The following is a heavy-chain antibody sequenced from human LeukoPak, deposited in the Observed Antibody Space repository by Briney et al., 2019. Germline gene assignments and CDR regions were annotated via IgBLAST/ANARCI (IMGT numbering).Heavy chain of an antibody. CDR2: IKQDGSEK. J-gene: IGHJ4*02. CDR3: ARAGSGRFED. V-gene: IGHV3-7*01. D-gene: IGHD6-19*01. CDR1: GFTFSSYW. Sequence: GGSLRLSCAASGFTFSSYWMSWVRQAPGKGLEWVANIKQDGSEKYHVDSLKGRFTISRDNAKNSLYLQMNSLRVEDTAMYYCARAGSGRFEDWGQGTLVTVSS.